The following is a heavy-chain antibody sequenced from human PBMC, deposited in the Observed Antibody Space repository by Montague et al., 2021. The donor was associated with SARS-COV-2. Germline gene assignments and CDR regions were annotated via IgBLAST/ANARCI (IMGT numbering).Heavy chain of an antibody. CDR3: ARGRQPVVVPGAVPVGRAFDI. J-gene: IGHJ3*02. Sequence: SETLSLTCAISGGSFSNYYWSWIRQPPGKGLEWIGDVNQSGTTIYNPSVKSGVTISEDTSKNQFYLRLSSVTAADTAVYYCARGRQPVVVPGAVPVGRAFDIWGQGTMVTVSS. CDR1: GGSFSNYY. D-gene: IGHD2-2*01. CDR2: VNQSGTT. V-gene: IGHV4-34*01.